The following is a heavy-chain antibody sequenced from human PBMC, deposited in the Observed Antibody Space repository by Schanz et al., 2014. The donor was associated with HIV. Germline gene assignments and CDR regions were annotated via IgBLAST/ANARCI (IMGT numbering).Heavy chain of an antibody. Sequence: DVQLVESGGGLEQPGGSLRLSCAASGFMFSTYAMHWVRQAPGKGLEWVSKINSGSTIKNYADSVKGRFTISRDNAKNSLYLQMSSLRAEDTAVYYCARSSGWRVFDYWGQGTLVTVSS. CDR2: INSGSTIK. D-gene: IGHD6-19*01. J-gene: IGHJ4*02. CDR1: GFMFSTYA. CDR3: ARSSGWRVFDY. V-gene: IGHV3-48*04.